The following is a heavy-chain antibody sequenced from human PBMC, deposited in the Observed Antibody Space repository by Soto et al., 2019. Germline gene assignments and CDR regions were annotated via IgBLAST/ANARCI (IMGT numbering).Heavy chain of an antibody. V-gene: IGHV3-15*01. CDR2: IKSKTDGGTT. Sequence: LRLSCAASGFTFSNAWMSWVRQAPGKGLEWVGRIKSKTDGGTTDYAAPVKGRFTISRDDSKNTLYLQMNSLRAEDTAVYYCAKLGRSAMGPMDVWGQGTTVTVSS. D-gene: IGHD5-18*01. J-gene: IGHJ6*02. CDR3: AKLGRSAMGPMDV. CDR1: GFTFSNAW.